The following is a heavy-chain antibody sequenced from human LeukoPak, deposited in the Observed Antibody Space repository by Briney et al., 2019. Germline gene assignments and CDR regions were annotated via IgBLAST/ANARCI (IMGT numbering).Heavy chain of an antibody. Sequence: SVKVSCKASGGTFSSYAISWVRQAPGQGLEWMGGIIPIFGTANYEQKFQGRVTITTDESTSTAYMELSSLRSEDTAVYYCASSVSRSSYWFDPWGQGTLVTVSS. D-gene: IGHD1-14*01. CDR3: ASSVSRSSYWFDP. CDR2: IIPIFGTA. CDR1: GGTFSSYA. J-gene: IGHJ5*02. V-gene: IGHV1-69*05.